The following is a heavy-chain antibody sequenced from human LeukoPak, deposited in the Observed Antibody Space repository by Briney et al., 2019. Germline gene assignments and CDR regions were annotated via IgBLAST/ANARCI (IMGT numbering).Heavy chain of an antibody. Sequence: GASVKVSCKASGYTFSSCAINWVRQAPGQGLEYMGWIDTKTGNPTYAQGFTGRLVFSLDTSVSTAYLQISSLKAEDTAVYYCAIHPSDSSGYFSYWGQGALVTVSS. V-gene: IGHV7-4-1*02. CDR1: GYTFSSCA. J-gene: IGHJ4*02. CDR3: AIHPSDSSGYFSY. CDR2: IDTKTGNP. D-gene: IGHD3-22*01.